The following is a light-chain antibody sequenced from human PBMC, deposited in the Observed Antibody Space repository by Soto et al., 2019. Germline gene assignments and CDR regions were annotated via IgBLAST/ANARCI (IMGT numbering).Light chain of an antibody. V-gene: IGLV2-14*01. CDR1: SGDIGGYNY. CDR2: EVT. Sequence: QSALTQPASVSGSPGQSITISCTGTSGDIGGYNYVSWYQQHPGKAPKLLISEVTNRPSGVSNRFSGSKSGNTASLTISGLLAEDEADYYCSSYTTAGTYVFGPGTKLTVL. J-gene: IGLJ1*01. CDR3: SSYTTAGTYV.